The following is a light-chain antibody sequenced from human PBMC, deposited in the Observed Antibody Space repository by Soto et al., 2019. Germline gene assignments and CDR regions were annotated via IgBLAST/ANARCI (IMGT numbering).Light chain of an antibody. CDR2: DVS. Sequence: QSVLTQPRSVSGSPGQSVTISCTGTSSDVGGYDYVSWYQQYTGKAPKLMIFDVSERPSGVPDRFSGSKSGNTASLTISGLQAEDEADYHCCSYAGSYTPWVFGGGTKLTVL. J-gene: IGLJ3*02. CDR3: CSYAGSYTPWV. CDR1: SSDVGGYDY. V-gene: IGLV2-11*01.